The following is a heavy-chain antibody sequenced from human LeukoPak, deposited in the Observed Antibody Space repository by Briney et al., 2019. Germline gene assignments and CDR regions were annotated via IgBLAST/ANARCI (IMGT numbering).Heavy chain of an antibody. Sequence: SETLSLTCTVSGDSITSSFYFWGWIRQPPGKGLEWIASMYYSGSTYYNTSLKSRVTISVDTSKNQFSLKLSSVTAADTAVYYCARGGVGTYYYYYMDVWGKGTTVTISS. CDR2: MYYSGST. D-gene: IGHD2-8*02. CDR1: GDSITSSFYF. V-gene: IGHV4-39*07. J-gene: IGHJ6*03. CDR3: ARGGVGTYYYYYMDV.